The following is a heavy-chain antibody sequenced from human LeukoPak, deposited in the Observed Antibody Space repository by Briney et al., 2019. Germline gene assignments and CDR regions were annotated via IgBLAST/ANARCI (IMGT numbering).Heavy chain of an antibody. V-gene: IGHV1-69*04. CDR3: ARDYGANAFDI. J-gene: IGHJ3*02. D-gene: IGHD4-17*01. CDR1: GGTFSSYA. CDR2: IIPILGIA. Sequence: ASVKVSCKASGGTFSSYAISWVRQAPGQGLEWMGRIIPILGIANYAQKFQGRVTITADKSTSTAYMELSSLRSEDTAVYYCARDYGANAFDIWGQGTMVTVSS.